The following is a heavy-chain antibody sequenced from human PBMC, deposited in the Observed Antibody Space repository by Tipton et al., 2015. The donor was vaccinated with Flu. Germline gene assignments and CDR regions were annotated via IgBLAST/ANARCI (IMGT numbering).Heavy chain of an antibody. CDR3: ARVLSSEYYYGMDV. Sequence: SLRLSCAASGFTVSSNSMSWVRQAPGKGLEWISLIYSAGSTYYADSVKGRFTISRDSSKNTVFLQMNTLRAEDTAVYYCARVLSSEYYYGMDVWGQGTTVTVSS. CDR2: IYSAGST. V-gene: IGHV3-53*01. D-gene: IGHD3-16*02. J-gene: IGHJ6*02. CDR1: GFTVSSNS.